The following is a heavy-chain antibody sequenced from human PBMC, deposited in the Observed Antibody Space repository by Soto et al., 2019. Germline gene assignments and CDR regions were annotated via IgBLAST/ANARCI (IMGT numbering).Heavy chain of an antibody. J-gene: IGHJ4*02. V-gene: IGHV3-74*01. D-gene: IGHD3-3*01. CDR3: AKGRRFGGDYFDY. CDR2: INSDGSST. Sequence: GGSLRLSCAASGFTFSSYWMHWVRQAPGKGLVWVSRINSDGSSTSYADSVKGRFTISRDNAKNTLYLQMNSLRAEDTAVYYCAKGRRFGGDYFDYWGQGTLVTVS. CDR1: GFTFSSYW.